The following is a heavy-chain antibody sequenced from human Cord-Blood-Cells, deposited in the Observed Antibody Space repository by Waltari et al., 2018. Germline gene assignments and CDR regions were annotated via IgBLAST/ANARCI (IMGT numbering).Heavy chain of an antibody. V-gene: IGHV3-7*01. CDR3: ARDSLNYYDSSGYYAFDI. D-gene: IGHD3-22*01. CDR2: IKQDGSEK. Sequence: MSWVRQAPGKGLEWVANIKQDGSEKYYVDSVKGRFTISRDNAKNSLYLQMNSLRAEDTAVYYCARDSLNYYDSSGYYAFDIWGQGTMVTVSS. J-gene: IGHJ3*02.